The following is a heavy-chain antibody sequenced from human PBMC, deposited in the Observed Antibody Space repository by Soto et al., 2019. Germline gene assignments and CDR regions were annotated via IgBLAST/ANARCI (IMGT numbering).Heavy chain of an antibody. CDR1: GFTFSSYA. Sequence: GGSLRLSCAASGFTFSSYAMSWVRQAPGKGLEWVSAISGSGGSTYYADSVKGRFTISRDNSKNTLYLQMNSLRAEDTAVYYYARDSPGLKLWSTQSYYYGMDVWGQGTAVTVSS. CDR2: ISGSGGST. D-gene: IGHD5-18*01. CDR3: ARDSPGLKLWSTQSYYYGMDV. J-gene: IGHJ6*02. V-gene: IGHV3-23*01.